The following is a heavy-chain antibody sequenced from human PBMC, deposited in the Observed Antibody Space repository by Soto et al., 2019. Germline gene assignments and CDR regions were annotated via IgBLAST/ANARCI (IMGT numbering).Heavy chain of an antibody. D-gene: IGHD6-13*01. CDR2: ISYDGSNK. CDR3: ARDHSNRIRYVDY. Sequence: QVQLVESGGGVVQPGRSLRLSCAASGFTFSSHAMHWVRQAPVKGLEWVAVISYDGSNKYYADSVKGRFTISRDNSKNKLYMQMNSLRVDDTAVYYFARDHSNRIRYVDYWGQGTLVTVSS. V-gene: IGHV3-30-3*01. J-gene: IGHJ4*02. CDR1: GFTFSSHA.